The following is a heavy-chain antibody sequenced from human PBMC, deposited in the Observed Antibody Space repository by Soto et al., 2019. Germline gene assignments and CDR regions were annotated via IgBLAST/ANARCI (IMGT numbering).Heavy chain of an antibody. D-gene: IGHD6-13*01. J-gene: IGHJ5*02. CDR1: GYTFTGYY. Sequence: ASVKVSCKASGYTFTGYYMHWVRQAPGQGLEWIGWINPNSGGTNYAQKFQGRVTMTRDTSISTAYMELSRLRSDDTAVYYCARDQGIAAAGPFDPWGQATLVTVSS. CDR2: INPNSGGT. CDR3: ARDQGIAAAGPFDP. V-gene: IGHV1-2*02.